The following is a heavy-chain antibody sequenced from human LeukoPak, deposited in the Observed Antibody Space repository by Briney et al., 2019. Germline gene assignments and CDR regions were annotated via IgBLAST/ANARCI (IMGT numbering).Heavy chain of an antibody. J-gene: IGHJ6*03. D-gene: IGHD2-15*01. CDR2: IYTSGST. Sequence: SETLSLTFTASGGSISSYYWSWIRQPAGKGLEWIRRIYTSGSTNYNPSLKSRVTMSVDTSKNQFSLKLSSVTAADTAVYYCAREVVLPEYYYYYMDVWGKGTTVTISS. V-gene: IGHV4-4*07. CDR3: AREVVLPEYYYYYMDV. CDR1: GGSISSYY.